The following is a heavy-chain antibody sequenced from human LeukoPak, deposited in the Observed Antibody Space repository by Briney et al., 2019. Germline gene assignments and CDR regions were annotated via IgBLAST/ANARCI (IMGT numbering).Heavy chain of an antibody. D-gene: IGHD3-9*01. CDR2: ISSSSSYI. V-gene: IGHV3-21*01. J-gene: IGHJ3*02. Sequence: GGSLRLSCTASGFTFSSYSMNWVRQAPGKGLEWVSSISSSSSYIYYADSVKGRFTISRDNAKNSLYLQMNSLRAEDTAVYYCASPGGDILTGYVGALDIWGQGTMVTVSS. CDR1: GFTFSSYS. CDR3: ASPGGDILTGYVGALDI.